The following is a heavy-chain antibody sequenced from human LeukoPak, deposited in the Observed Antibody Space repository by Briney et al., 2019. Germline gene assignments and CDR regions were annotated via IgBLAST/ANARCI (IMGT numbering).Heavy chain of an antibody. CDR2: INPNSGGT. CDR1: GYTFTSYY. D-gene: IGHD3-9*01. Sequence: GASVKVSCKASGYTFTSYYMHWVRQAPGQGLEWMGIINPNSGGTNYAQKFQGRVTMTRDTSISTAYMELSRLRSDDTAVYYCARPIKPDFDWSEMGNWFDPWGQGTLVTVSS. V-gene: IGHV1-2*02. J-gene: IGHJ5*02. CDR3: ARPIKPDFDWSEMGNWFDP.